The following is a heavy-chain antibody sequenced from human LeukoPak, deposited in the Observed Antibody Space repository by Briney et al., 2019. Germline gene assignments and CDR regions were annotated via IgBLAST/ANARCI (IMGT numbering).Heavy chain of an antibody. J-gene: IGHJ4*02. CDR3: ARGQWLRSFDY. V-gene: IGHV4-34*01. CDR2: INHSGST. D-gene: IGHD5-12*01. CDR1: GGSISSYY. Sequence: TSETLSLTCTVSGGSISSYYWSWIRQPPGKGLEWIGEINHSGSTNYNPSLKSRVTISVDTSKNQFSLKLSSVTAADTAVYYCARGQWLRSFDYWGQGTLVTVSS.